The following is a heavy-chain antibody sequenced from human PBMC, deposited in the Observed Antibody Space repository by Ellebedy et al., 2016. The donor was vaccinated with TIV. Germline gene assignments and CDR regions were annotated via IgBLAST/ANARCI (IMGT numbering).Heavy chain of an antibody. CDR3: ATWAYSSGWYYFDY. J-gene: IGHJ4*02. D-gene: IGHD6-19*01. CDR1: RGTFSSYA. CDR2: IIPIFGTA. Sequence: SVKVSXKASRGTFSSYAISWVRQAPGQGLEWMGGIIPIFGTANYAQKFQGRVTITADESTSTAYMELSSLRSEDTAVYYCATWAYSSGWYYFDYWGQGTLVTVSS. V-gene: IGHV1-69*13.